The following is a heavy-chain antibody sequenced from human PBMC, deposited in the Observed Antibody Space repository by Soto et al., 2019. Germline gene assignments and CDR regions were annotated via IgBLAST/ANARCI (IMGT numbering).Heavy chain of an antibody. CDR2: MNPNSGNT. J-gene: IGHJ5*01. D-gene: IGHD6-19*01. CDR3: ARVPDQWLEGWWFDP. Sequence: QVQLVKSGAEVKKPGASVKVSCKASGYNFTSYDINWVRQATEQGLEWMGWMNPNSGNTGYAQKFQGRVTMTRNTSISTANMELRSLRSEDTAVYYCARVPDQWLEGWWFDPWGKEPWSPSPQ. CDR1: GYNFTSYD. V-gene: IGHV1-8*01.